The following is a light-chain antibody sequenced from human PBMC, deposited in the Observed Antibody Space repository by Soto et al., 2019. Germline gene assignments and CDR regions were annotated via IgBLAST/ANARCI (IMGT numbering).Light chain of an antibody. CDR1: QSISRG. Sequence: DIQMTQSPSTLSASVGDRVTITCRASQSISRGGGGWGEKGGRAPKLLIYDASSLESGVPSRFSGSGSGTEFTLTISSLQPDDFATYYCQQYNSYWTFGQGTKVEIK. CDR2: DAS. CDR3: QQYNSYWT. V-gene: IGKV1-5*01. J-gene: IGKJ1*01.